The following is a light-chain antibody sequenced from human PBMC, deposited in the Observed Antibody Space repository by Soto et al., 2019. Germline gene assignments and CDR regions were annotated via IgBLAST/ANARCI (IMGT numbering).Light chain of an antibody. CDR2: KVS. J-gene: IGKJ1*01. CDR1: QSLVYSDGNTY. CDR3: MQGTHWPPM. V-gene: IGKV2-30*01. Sequence: DVVMTQSPLSLPVTLGQPASISCRSSQSLVYSDGNTYLNWFQQRPGQSPRRLIYKVSNRDSGVPDRFSGSGSGTDFTLKISRVEAEDGGVYYCMQGTHWPPMFGQGTKVEIK.